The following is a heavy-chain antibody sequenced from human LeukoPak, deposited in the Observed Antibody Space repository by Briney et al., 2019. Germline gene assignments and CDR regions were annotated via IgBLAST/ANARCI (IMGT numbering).Heavy chain of an antibody. CDR3: ARCGAAATTHFSH. Sequence: ASVKVSCKASGYSFSIYGITWARQAPGQGLEYLGWISASDGTTNYAQKVQGRVTMTTDTSTSTAYLELRSLRSEDTAVYYCARCGAAATTHFSHWGQGTLVTVSS. CDR2: ISASDGTT. D-gene: IGHD4-17*01. CDR1: GYSFSIYG. V-gene: IGHV1-18*01. J-gene: IGHJ4*02.